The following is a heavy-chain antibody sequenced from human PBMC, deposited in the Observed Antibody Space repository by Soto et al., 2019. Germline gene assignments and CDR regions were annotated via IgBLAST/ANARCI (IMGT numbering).Heavy chain of an antibody. D-gene: IGHD6-6*01. CDR3: AGSKYSSSSGLGYYYGMDV. J-gene: IGHJ6*02. CDR1: GHTFTSYD. V-gene: IGHV1-8*01. CDR2: MNPDSGDT. Sequence: GASVKVSCKTSGHTFTSYDINWVRQATGQGLEWMGWMNPDSGDTGYAQKFQGRVTITADESTSTAYMELSSLRSEDTAVYYCAGSKYSSSSGLGYYYGMDVWGQGTTVTVSS.